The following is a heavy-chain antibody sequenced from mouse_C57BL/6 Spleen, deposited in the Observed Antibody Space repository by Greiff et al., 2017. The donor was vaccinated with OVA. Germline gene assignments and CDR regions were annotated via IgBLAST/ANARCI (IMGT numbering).Heavy chain of an antibody. D-gene: IGHD1-1*01. CDR3: ARAAYSYYFAY. J-gene: IGHJ2*01. CDR1: GFTFSDYG. Sequence: LVESGGGLVKPGGSLKLSCAASGFTFSDYGMHWVRQAPEKGLEWVAYISRGSGNIYYAATVQGRFTISRDNASNTLFLQRTRLRSEATAIYSFARAAYSYYFAYWGQGTTLTVSA. CDR2: ISRGSGNI. V-gene: IGHV5-17*01.